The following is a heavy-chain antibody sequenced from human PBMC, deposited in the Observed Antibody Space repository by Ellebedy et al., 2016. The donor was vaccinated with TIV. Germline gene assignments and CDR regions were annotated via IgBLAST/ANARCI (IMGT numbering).Heavy chain of an antibody. CDR3: ARDHRTTVTTFSRGGVGGMDV. CDR1: GYTFTSYA. D-gene: IGHD4-17*01. CDR2: INAGNGNT. Sequence: AASVKVSCKASGYTFTSYAMHWVRQAPGQRLEWMGWINAGNGNTKYSQKFQGRVTITRDTSASTAYMELSSLRSEDTAVYYCARDHRTTVTTFSRGGVGGMDVWGQGTTVTVSS. V-gene: IGHV1-3*01. J-gene: IGHJ6*02.